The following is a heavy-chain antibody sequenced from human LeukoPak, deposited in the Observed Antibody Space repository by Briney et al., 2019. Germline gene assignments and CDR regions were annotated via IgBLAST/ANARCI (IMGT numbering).Heavy chain of an antibody. CDR1: GFTFNTYS. D-gene: IGHD4-11*01. V-gene: IGHV3-21*01. CDR3: ARGSYGNYDS. J-gene: IGHJ5*01. Sequence: PGGSLRLSCAASGFTFNTYSMNWARQAPGEGLEWVYYADSVKGRFTISRDNAQSSLYLQMSSLRAEDTAVYYCARGSYGNYDSWGQGTLVTVSS.